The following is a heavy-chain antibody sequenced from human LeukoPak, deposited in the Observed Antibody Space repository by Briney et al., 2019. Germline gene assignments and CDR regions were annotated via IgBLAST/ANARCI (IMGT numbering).Heavy chain of an antibody. CDR2: INHSGST. CDR1: GGSFSGYY. CDR3: ARVGADGSGFLFDY. D-gene: IGHD3-10*01. J-gene: IGHJ4*02. Sequence: SETLSLTCAVYGGSFSGYYWSWIRQPPGKGLEWIGEINHSGSTNYNPSLKSRVTISVDTSKNQFSLKLSSVTAADTAVYYCARVGADGSGFLFDYWGQGTLVAVSS. V-gene: IGHV4-34*01.